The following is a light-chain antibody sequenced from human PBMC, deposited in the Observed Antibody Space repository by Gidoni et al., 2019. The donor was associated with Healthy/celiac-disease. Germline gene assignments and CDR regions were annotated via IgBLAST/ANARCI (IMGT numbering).Light chain of an antibody. CDR3: CSYAGTYTWV. CDR2: DVT. CDR1: SSDVGGYNY. Sequence: QSALTQPRSLSGSPGQSVTISCTGTSSDVGGYNYVSWYQQHPGTAPKLMIYDVTKRPSGVPDRFSGSKSGNTASLTISGLQAEDEADYYCCSYAGTYTWVFGGGTKLTVL. J-gene: IGLJ3*02. V-gene: IGLV2-11*01.